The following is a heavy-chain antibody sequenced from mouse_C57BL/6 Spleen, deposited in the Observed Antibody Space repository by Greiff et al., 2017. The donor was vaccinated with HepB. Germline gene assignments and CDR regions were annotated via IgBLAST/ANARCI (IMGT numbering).Heavy chain of an antibody. Sequence: VQLQQSGAELVKPGASVKLSCTASGFNIKDYYMHWVKQRTEQGLEWIGRIDPEDGETKDASKFQGKDTITADTSSNTAYLQLSILTSEDTAVYYIARWLCDAGYWGLGATLTVTS. J-gene: IGHJ2*01. CDR3: ARWLCDAGY. CDR2: IDPEDGET. V-gene: IGHV14-2*01. D-gene: IGHD6-1*01. CDR1: GFNIKDYY.